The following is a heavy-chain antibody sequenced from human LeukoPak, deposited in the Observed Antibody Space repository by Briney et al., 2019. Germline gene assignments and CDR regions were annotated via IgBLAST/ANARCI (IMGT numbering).Heavy chain of an antibody. J-gene: IGHJ4*02. CDR1: GFTFNTYG. D-gene: IGHD2-15*01. Sequence: GGSLRLSCAASGFTFNTYGMHWVRQAPGNALEWVSAITPSGTNTYYADSVKGRFTISRDNSKNTLYLQMTSLRAEDTALYYCARRTCSGGTCYPLDSWGQGALVTVSS. CDR2: ITPSGTNT. CDR3: ARRTCSGGTCYPLDS. V-gene: IGHV3-23*01.